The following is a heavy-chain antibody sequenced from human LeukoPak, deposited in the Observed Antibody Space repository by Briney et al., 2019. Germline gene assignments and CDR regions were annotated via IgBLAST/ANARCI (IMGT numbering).Heavy chain of an antibody. CDR2: IKEDGSET. CDR1: GFTFSDYY. V-gene: IGHV3-7*01. J-gene: IGHJ4*02. Sequence: GGSLRLSCAASGFTFSDYYMSWIRQVLGKGLECLANIKEDGSETYYADSVKGRFTISRDNPKNLLFLQINSLRVEDTAVYYCARETPRRGETRDGYRWGQGTLVTVSS. D-gene: IGHD5-24*01. CDR3: ARETPRRGETRDGYR.